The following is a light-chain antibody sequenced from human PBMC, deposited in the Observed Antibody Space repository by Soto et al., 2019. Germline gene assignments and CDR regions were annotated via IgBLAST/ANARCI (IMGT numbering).Light chain of an antibody. J-gene: IGKJ4*01. CDR2: WTS. CDR3: QQYLTPPLN. Sequence: DIVMTQSPDSLAVSLGERATINCKSSQSVFYSSTNKNYFAWYQKKPGQPPKLLIYWTSIRESGVPDRFSGSGSETDLPLSICSLQAEDVAVYYCQQYLTPPLNFGGGTKVEI. CDR1: QSVFYSSTNKNY. V-gene: IGKV4-1*01.